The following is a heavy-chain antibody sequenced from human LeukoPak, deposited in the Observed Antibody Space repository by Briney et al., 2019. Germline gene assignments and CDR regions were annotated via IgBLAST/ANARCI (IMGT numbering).Heavy chain of an antibody. Sequence: GASVKVSCEASGYTFTSYGISWVRQAPGQGLGWMGWISGYNGNTNYAQKLQGRVTMTTDKSTSTAYMELRSLRSDDTAVYYCARDAGSGSSYYFDYWGQGTLVTVPS. J-gene: IGHJ4*02. CDR1: GYTFTSYG. D-gene: IGHD1-26*01. CDR2: ISGYNGNT. CDR3: ARDAGSGSSYYFDY. V-gene: IGHV1-18*01.